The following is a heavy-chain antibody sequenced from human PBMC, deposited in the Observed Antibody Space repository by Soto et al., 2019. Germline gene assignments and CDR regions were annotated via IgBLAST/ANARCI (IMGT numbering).Heavy chain of an antibody. CDR3: ARGLKEYSSLWEYYFDY. J-gene: IGHJ4*02. D-gene: IGHD6-6*01. V-gene: IGHV1-8*01. CDR1: GYTFTSYD. Sequence: GASVKVSCKASGYTFTSYDINWVRQATGQGLEWMGWMNPNSGNTGYAQKFQGRVTMTRNTSISTAYMELSSLGSEDTAVYYCARGLKEYSSLWEYYFDYWGQGTLVTVSS. CDR2: MNPNSGNT.